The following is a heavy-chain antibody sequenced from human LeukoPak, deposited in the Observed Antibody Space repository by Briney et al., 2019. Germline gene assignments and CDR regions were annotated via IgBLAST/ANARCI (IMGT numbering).Heavy chain of an antibody. CDR2: IYHSGST. J-gene: IGHJ4*02. D-gene: IGHD4-23*01. Sequence: SETLSLTCTVSGYSISSGFYWGWIRQPPGKGLECIGSIYHSGSTYYNPSLKSRVTISVDTSKNQFSLNLSSVTAADTARYYCARAVGTSRNFFDYXGQGTXVTVSS. V-gene: IGHV4-38-2*02. CDR1: GYSISSGFY. CDR3: ARAVGTSRNFFDY.